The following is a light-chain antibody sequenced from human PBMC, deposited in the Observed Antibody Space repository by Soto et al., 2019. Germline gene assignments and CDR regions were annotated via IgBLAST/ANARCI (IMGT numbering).Light chain of an antibody. J-gene: IGKJ3*01. V-gene: IGKV1-39*01. CDR1: QSISTY. CDR2: AAS. Sequence: DLQMTQSPSSLSASVGDRVTITCRASQSISTYLNWYQQKPGKAPKLLIYAASSLQSGVPSRFSGSGSGTDFTLTISSLQHEDFATYYCQQSFSTLFTFGPGTTVDFK. CDR3: QQSFSTLFT.